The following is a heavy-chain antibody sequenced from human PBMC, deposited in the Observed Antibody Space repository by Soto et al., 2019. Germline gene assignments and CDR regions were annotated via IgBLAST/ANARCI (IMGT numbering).Heavy chain of an antibody. D-gene: IGHD2-8*01. CDR2: LNGNGVAT. V-gene: IGHV3-23*01. CDR3: AKMRGSKMGDWCFDS. J-gene: IGHJ2*01. Sequence: PGGSLRLSCAASGFTFSNYAMSWVRQAPGKGLEWVSALNGNGVATFYADSVKGRFTISRDNSKNTLYVQMNNLRDEDTAVYFCAKMRGSKMGDWCFDSWGRGTLVTVSS. CDR1: GFTFSNYA.